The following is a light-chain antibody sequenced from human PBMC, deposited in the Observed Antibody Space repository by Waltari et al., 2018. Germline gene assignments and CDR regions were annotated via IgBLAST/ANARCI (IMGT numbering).Light chain of an antibody. CDR1: ESLLIHDGKTY. V-gene: IGKV2-30*01. CDR3: MLGTRPWT. Sequence: VVMTQSPVSLSVTLGQPASISCRCSESLLIHDGKTYLNWFHQRPGQSPRRLIYQVCDRDAGVPDRFSGSGSGADFTLKISRGEAEDAGLYFCMLGTRPWTFGPGTKVEI. CDR2: QVC. J-gene: IGKJ1*01.